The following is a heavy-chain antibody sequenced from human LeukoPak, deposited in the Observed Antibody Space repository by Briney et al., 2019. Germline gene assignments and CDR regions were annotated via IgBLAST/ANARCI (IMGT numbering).Heavy chain of an antibody. V-gene: IGHV4-59*02. CDR1: GFTVSSNY. Sequence: GSLRLSCAASGFTVSSNYMSWIRQPPGKGLEWIGYIYYSGSTNYNPSLKSRVTISVDTSKNQFSLKLSSVTAADTAVYYCARLPPSYYDSSGYYYYYYGMDVWGQGTTVTVSS. CDR2: IYYSGST. D-gene: IGHD3-22*01. J-gene: IGHJ6*02. CDR3: ARLPPSYYDSSGYYYYYYGMDV.